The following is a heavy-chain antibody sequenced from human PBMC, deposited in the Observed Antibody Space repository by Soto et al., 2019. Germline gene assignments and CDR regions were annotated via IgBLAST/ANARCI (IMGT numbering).Heavy chain of an antibody. CDR2: MNPNSGNT. D-gene: IGHD3-10*01. V-gene: IGHV1-8*01. CDR1: GYNFTSYD. CDR3: ATPAIQAGGAFGY. J-gene: IGHJ4*02. Sequence: QVQLVQAGAEVKKPGASVTVSCKASGYNFTSYDINCVRQATGQGLEWMGWMNPNSGNTGYAQKFQGRVTMTRNTSISTAYRELSSRRSADTAVYYCATPAIQAGGAFGYWGQGTLVTVSS.